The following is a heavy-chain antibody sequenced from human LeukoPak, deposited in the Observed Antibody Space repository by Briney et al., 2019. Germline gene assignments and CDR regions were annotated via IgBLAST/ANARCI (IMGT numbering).Heavy chain of an antibody. CDR1: GFTFSSYW. CDR2: INSDGSST. V-gene: IGHV3-74*01. CDR3: AKDLWAWSAMDA. D-gene: IGHD1-1*01. Sequence: QPGGSLRLSCAASGFTFSSYWMHWVRQAPGKGLVWVSRINSDGSSTSYADSVKGRFTISRDDSKSLLYLQMNSLRDEDTALYHCAKDLWAWSAMDAWGQGTTVTVSS. J-gene: IGHJ6*02.